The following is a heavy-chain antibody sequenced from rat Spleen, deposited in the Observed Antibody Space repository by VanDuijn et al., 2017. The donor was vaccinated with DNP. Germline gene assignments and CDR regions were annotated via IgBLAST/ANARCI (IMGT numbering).Heavy chain of an antibody. CDR3: ARESAY. CDR2: ISTRGGDT. CDR1: GFTFSDYS. V-gene: IGHV5S23*01. J-gene: IGHJ3*01. Sequence: EVQLVESGGGLVQPGRSLKLSCAASGFTFSDYSMAWARQAPRKGLEWVASISTRGGDTYYGDSVKGRFTVSRDNAKSTLYLQMDSLRSEDTATYYCARESAYWGQGTLVTVSS.